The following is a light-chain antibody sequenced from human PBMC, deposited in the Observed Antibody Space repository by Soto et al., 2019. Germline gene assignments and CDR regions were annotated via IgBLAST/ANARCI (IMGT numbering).Light chain of an antibody. CDR2: DVS. V-gene: IGLV2-14*01. CDR1: SSDVGGYNY. J-gene: IGLJ1*01. Sequence: QSALTQPASVSWSPGRSITISCTGTSSDVGGYNYVSWYQQHPGKAPKFMIYDVSNRPSGVSNRFSGSKSGNTASLTISGLQAEDEADYYCCSYTTSNTRQIVFGTGTKVTVL. CDR3: CSYTTSNTRQIV.